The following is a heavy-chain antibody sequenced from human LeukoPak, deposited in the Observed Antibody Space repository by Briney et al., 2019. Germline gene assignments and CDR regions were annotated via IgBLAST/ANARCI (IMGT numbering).Heavy chain of an antibody. CDR3: ATSVVYYFDN. J-gene: IGHJ4*02. CDR1: GGSLNRNY. CDR2: IYYSGST. Sequence: PSETLSLTCTVSGGSLNRNYWSWIRQPPGEGLEWLGYIYYSGSTTYNPSLKSRVTISVDTSKNQFSLKLNSVTAADTAVYYCATSVVYYFDNWGQGNLVTVSS. D-gene: IGHD4-23*01. V-gene: IGHV4-59*08.